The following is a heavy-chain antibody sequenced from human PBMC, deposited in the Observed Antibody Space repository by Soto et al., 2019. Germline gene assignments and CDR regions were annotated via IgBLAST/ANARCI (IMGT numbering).Heavy chain of an antibody. CDR1: GGSISSGGYY. J-gene: IGHJ5*02. CDR2: IYYSGST. CDR3: ARDYGSGSYYKAGWFDP. V-gene: IGHV4-31*03. Sequence: SETPSLTCTVSGGSISSGGYYWSWIRQHPGKGLEWIGYIYYSGSTYYNPSLKSRVTISVDASKNQFSLKLSSVTAADTAVYYCARDYGSGSYYKAGWFDPWGQGTLVTVSS. D-gene: IGHD3-10*01.